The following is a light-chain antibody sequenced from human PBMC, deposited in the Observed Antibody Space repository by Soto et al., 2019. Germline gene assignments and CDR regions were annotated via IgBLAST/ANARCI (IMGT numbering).Light chain of an antibody. J-gene: IGLJ1*01. CDR3: NSYTSKSTGV. Sequence: QSALTQPASVSGSPGQSITISCTGTSSDVGGYNYVSWYQQHPGKAPKLIIYEVSNRPSGVSNRFSGSKSGHTASLTISGLQAEDEADYYCNSYTSKSTGVFGTGTKLTVL. CDR1: SSDVGGYNY. CDR2: EVS. V-gene: IGLV2-14*01.